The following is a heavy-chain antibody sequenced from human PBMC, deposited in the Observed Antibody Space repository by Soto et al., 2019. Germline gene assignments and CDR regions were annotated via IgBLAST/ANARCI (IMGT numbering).Heavy chain of an antibody. CDR1: GFTFSSYA. D-gene: IGHD3-3*01. CDR2: ISGSGGST. J-gene: IGHJ4*02. CDR3: AREGPIRFLEWLSTSYYFDY. Sequence: GGSLRLSCAASGFTFSSYAMSWVRQAPGKGLEWVSAISGSGGSTYYADSVKGRFTISRDNSKNTLYLQMNSLRAEDTAVYYCAREGPIRFLEWLSTSYYFDYWGQGTLVTVSS. V-gene: IGHV3-23*01.